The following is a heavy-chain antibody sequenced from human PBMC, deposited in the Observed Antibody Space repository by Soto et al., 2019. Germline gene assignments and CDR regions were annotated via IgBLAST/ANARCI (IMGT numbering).Heavy chain of an antibody. D-gene: IGHD2-8*01. J-gene: IGHJ4*02. V-gene: IGHV4-30-2*01. Sequence: SETLSLTCAVSGGSISSGGYSWSWIRQPPGKGLEWIGYIYHSGSTYYNPSLKSRVTISVDRSKNQFSLKLSSVTAADTAVYYCARVRPLYGNFEYWGQGTLVTVSS. CDR2: IYHSGST. CDR3: ARVRPLYGNFEY. CDR1: GGSISSGGYS.